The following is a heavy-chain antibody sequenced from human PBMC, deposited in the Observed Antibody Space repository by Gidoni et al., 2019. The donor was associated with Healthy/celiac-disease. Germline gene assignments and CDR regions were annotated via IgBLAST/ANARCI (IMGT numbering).Heavy chain of an antibody. Sequence: QVQLQQWGAGLLKPSETLSLTCAVYGGSFSGYYWSWIRQPPGKGLEWIGEINHSGSTNYNPSLKSRVTISVDTSKNRFSLKLSSVTAADTAVYYCARYGRFLEWFRQTQVYGMDVWGQGTTVTVSS. CDR3: ARYGRFLEWFRQTQVYGMDV. CDR2: INHSGST. J-gene: IGHJ6*02. V-gene: IGHV4-34*01. D-gene: IGHD3-3*01. CDR1: GGSFSGYY.